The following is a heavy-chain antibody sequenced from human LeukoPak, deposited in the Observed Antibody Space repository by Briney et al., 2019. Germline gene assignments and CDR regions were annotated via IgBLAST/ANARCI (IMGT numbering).Heavy chain of an antibody. V-gene: IGHV4-61*02. Sequence: SQTPSLTCTVSGGSISSGSYYWSWIRQPAGKGLEWIGRIYTSGSTNYNPSLKSRVTISVDTSKNQFSLKLSSVTAADTAVYYCARRDYDFWSGYYTDAFDIWGQGTMVTVSS. CDR3: ARRDYDFWSGYYTDAFDI. D-gene: IGHD3-3*01. CDR1: GGSISSGSYY. CDR2: IYTSGST. J-gene: IGHJ3*02.